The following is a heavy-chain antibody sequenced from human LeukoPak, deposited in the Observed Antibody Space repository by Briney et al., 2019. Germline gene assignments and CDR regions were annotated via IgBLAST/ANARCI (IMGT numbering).Heavy chain of an antibody. J-gene: IGHJ4*02. CDR2: IGTSGDRT. CDR1: GFTFSSSA. CDR3: ARDRPYFDY. V-gene: IGHV3-23*01. Sequence: GGSLRLSCSASGFTFSSSAMSWVRQAPGKGLEWVSAIGTSGDRTFYADSVKGRFTISRDNSKNTLYLQMNSLRAEDTAVYYCARDRPYFDYWGQGTLSPSPQ.